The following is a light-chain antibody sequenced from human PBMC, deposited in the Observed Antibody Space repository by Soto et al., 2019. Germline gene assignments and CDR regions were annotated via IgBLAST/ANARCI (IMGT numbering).Light chain of an antibody. CDR3: QQYNTYLWT. J-gene: IGKJ1*01. V-gene: IGKV3-20*01. Sequence: EIVLTQSPGTLSLSPGERATLYCRASQSVSSSYLAWYQRKPGQAPRLLIYGASSRATGIPDRFSGSGSGTDFTLTIRRLQPDDFATYYCQQYNTYLWTFGQGTKVDIK. CDR1: QSVSSSY. CDR2: GAS.